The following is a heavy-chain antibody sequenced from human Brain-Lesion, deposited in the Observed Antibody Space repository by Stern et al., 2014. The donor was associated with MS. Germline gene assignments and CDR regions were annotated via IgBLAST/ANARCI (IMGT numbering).Heavy chain of an antibody. Sequence: VPLEESGAEVKKPGESLKISCKGSGYRFDNYWIGWVRQMPGKGLNWLGIIYTADSDTRYSPSLQGQVTISADKSISTVYLQWSSLKASDTAMYYCARTYSSCWYGGHAFDIWGQGTMVTVSS. CDR1: GYRFDNYW. CDR2: IYTADSDT. D-gene: IGHD6-19*01. CDR3: ARTYSSCWYGGHAFDI. V-gene: IGHV5-51*01. J-gene: IGHJ3*02.